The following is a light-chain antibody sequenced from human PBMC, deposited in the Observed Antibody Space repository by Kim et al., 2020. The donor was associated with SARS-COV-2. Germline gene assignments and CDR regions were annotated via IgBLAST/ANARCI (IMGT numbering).Light chain of an antibody. CDR2: KAS. V-gene: IGKV1-5*03. Sequence: SASVGDRVTITCRSSQSISRWLAWYQQRPGKAPKLLIYKASTLQNAVPSRFSGSGSGTEFTLTISSLQPDDSATYCCQHYDTFPTFGRGTKVDIK. CDR3: QHYDTFPT. J-gene: IGKJ1*01. CDR1: QSISRW.